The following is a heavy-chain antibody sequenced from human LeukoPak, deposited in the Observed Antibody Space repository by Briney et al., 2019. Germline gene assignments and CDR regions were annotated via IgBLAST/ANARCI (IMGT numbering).Heavy chain of an antibody. J-gene: IGHJ4*02. V-gene: IGHV3-23*01. CDR3: ARGEGDYYDSSGYYCEFDY. CDR2: ISGSGGST. CDR1: GFTFSSYA. D-gene: IGHD3-22*01. Sequence: GGSLRLSCAASGFTFSSYAMSWVRQAPGKGLEWVSAISGSGGSTYYADSVKGRFTISRGNSKNTLYLQMNSLRAEDTAVYYCARGEGDYYDSSGYYCEFDYWGQGTLVTVSS.